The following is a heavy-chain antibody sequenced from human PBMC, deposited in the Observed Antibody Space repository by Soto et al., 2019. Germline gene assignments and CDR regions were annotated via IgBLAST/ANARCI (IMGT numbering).Heavy chain of an antibody. CDR1: GFTFSSYA. CDR3: AKAPTLRLFGY. CDR2: ISYDGSNK. V-gene: IGHV3-30-3*01. J-gene: IGHJ4*02. Sequence: GGSLRLSCAASGFTFSSYAMHWVRQAPGKGLEWVAVISYDGSNKNYADSVKGRFTISRGNSKNTLYLQMNSLRAEDTAVYYCAKAPTLRLFGYWGQGTLVTVSS. D-gene: IGHD3-10*01.